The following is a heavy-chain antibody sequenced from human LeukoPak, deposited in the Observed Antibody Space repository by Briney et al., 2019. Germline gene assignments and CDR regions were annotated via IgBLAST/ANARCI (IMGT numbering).Heavy chain of an antibody. V-gene: IGHV3-7*01. D-gene: IGHD1-26*01. CDR2: IKQDGSEK. CDR1: GFTFSSYW. CDR3: ARFRSGSYYDVWDYYYYMDV. Sequence: PGGSLTLSCAASGFTFSSYWMTWVRQAPGKGLEWVANIKQDGSEKYYVDSVKGRFTISRDNAKNSLYLQMNSLRAEDTAVYYCARFRSGSYYDVWDYYYYMDVWGKGTTVTVSS. J-gene: IGHJ6*03.